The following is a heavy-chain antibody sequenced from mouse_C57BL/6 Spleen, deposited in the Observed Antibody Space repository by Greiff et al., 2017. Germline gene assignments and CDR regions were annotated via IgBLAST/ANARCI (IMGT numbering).Heavy chain of an antibody. CDR3: TRGGNLQSAMDY. CDR2: IDPETGGT. D-gene: IGHD2-1*01. Sequence: QVQLQQSGAELVRPGASVTLSCTASGYTFTDYEMHWVKQTPVHGLEWIGAIDPETGGTAYNQKFKGKAILTADKSSSTAYLKLRSLTSEDSAVDYCTRGGNLQSAMDYWGQGTSVTVSS. CDR1: GYTFTDYE. J-gene: IGHJ4*01. V-gene: IGHV1-15*01.